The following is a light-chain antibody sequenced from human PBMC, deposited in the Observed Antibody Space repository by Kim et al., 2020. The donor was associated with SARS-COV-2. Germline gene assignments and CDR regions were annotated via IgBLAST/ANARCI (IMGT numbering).Light chain of an antibody. CDR3: SSYTSSSTWV. CDR1: SSDIGGYNY. V-gene: IGLV2-14*03. Sequence: GQSITISCPVTSSDIGGYNYVSWYQQHPGKAPKLMIYDVSTRPSGVSNRFSGSKSGNTASLTISGLQAEDEADYYCSSYTSSSTWVFGGGTQLTVL. CDR2: DVS. J-gene: IGLJ3*02.